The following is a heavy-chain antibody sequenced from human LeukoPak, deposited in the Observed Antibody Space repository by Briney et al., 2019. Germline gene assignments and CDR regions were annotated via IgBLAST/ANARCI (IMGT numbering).Heavy chain of an antibody. CDR1: GFTFSSYG. CDR2: ISYDGSNK. J-gene: IGHJ4*02. CDR3: AKESSRYGDYQVFDY. Sequence: GGSLRLSCAASGFTFSSYGMHWVRQAPGKGLEWVAVISYDGSNKYYADSVKGRFTISRDNSKNTLYLQMNSLGAEDTAVYYCAKESSRYGDYQVFDYWGQGTLVTVSS. D-gene: IGHD4-17*01. V-gene: IGHV3-30*18.